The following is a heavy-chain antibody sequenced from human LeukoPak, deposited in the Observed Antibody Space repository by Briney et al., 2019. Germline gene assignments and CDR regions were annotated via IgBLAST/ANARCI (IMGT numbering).Heavy chain of an antibody. Sequence: SETLSLTCAVYGGSFSGYYWSWIRQPPGKGLEWIGEINHSGSTNYNPSLKSRVTISVDTSKNQFPLKLSSVTAADTAVYYCARSKPNWGFDYWGQGTLVTVSS. V-gene: IGHV4-34*01. J-gene: IGHJ4*02. CDR2: INHSGST. D-gene: IGHD7-27*01. CDR1: GGSFSGYY. CDR3: ARSKPNWGFDY.